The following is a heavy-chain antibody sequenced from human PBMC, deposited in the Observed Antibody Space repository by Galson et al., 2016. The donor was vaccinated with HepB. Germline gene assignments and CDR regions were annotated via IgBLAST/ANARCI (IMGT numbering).Heavy chain of an antibody. V-gene: IGHV3-74*01. CDR2: INSAGSNI. CDR1: GFTFSRHW. J-gene: IGHJ4*02. CDR3: STLRDFWSG. D-gene: IGHD3-3*01. Sequence: SLRLSCVASGFTFSRHWMYWVRQAPGKGLVWVSQINSAGSNINYADSVKGRFTISRDNADNTLYLQMNSLRVDDTAVYYCSTLRDFWSGWGQGTLVTVSP.